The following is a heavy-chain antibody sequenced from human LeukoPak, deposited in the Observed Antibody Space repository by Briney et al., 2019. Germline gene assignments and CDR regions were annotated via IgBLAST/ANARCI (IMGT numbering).Heavy chain of an antibody. CDR1: GFTFSSYA. Sequence: GGSLRLSCAASGFTFSSYAMHWVRQAPGKGLEWVAVISYDGSNKYYADSVKGRFTISRDNSKNTLYLQMNSLRAEDTAVYYCAEMTVTTDYWGQGTLVTVSS. CDR2: ISYDGSNK. D-gene: IGHD4-17*01. V-gene: IGHV3-30*01. CDR3: AEMTVTTDY. J-gene: IGHJ4*02.